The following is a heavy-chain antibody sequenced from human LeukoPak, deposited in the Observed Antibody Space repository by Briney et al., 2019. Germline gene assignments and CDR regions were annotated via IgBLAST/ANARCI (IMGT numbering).Heavy chain of an antibody. D-gene: IGHD6-13*01. J-gene: IGHJ4*02. CDR3: ARAGGTSWADY. Sequence: GGSLRLSCEASGFTFRDCWMTWVRQAPGKGLEWVANVKQDGTEKFYVDSVKGRFTIFRDNGKNSLYLQMNSLRVEDTAIYYCARAGGTSWADYWGQGTLVTVSS. CDR1: GFTFRDCW. CDR2: VKQDGTEK. V-gene: IGHV3-7*01.